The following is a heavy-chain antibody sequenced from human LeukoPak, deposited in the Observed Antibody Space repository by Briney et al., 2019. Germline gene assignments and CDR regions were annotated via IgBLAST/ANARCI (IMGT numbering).Heavy chain of an antibody. CDR3: ARRGQAGYLY. CDR2: INHSGST. D-gene: IGHD3-16*02. V-gene: IGHV4-34*01. CDR1: GGSFSAYY. Sequence: PSETLSLTCAVYGGSFSAYYWSWIRQPPGKGLEWIGEINHSGSTNYNPSLKSRVTISVDTSNNQFSLKLSSVTAADTAVYYCARRGQAGYLYWGQGTLVTVSS. J-gene: IGHJ4*02.